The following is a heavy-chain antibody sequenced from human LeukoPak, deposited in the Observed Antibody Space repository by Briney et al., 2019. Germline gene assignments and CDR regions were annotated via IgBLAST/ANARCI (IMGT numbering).Heavy chain of an antibody. J-gene: IGHJ4*02. CDR3: ARDRGVTTAFYY. CDR2: IKQDGSEK. CDR1: GFTFSGYW. V-gene: IGHV3-7*01. D-gene: IGHD3-10*01. Sequence: PGGSLRLSCAASGFTFSGYWMSWVRQSPEKGLEWVANIKQDGSEKYHVDSVKGRFTISRDNAKNSLYLQMDSLRADDTAVYYCARDRGVTTAFYYWGQGTLVTVSS.